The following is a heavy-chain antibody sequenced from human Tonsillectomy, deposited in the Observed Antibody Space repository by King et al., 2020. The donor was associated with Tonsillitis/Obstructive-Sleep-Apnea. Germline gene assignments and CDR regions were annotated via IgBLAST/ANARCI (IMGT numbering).Heavy chain of an antibody. J-gene: IGHJ5*02. CDR3: ARNRFTISGVILPEAEYWFDP. Sequence: QLVQSGTEVKKPGASVKVSCKTSGYTFTSFGISWVRQAAGQGLEWMGWISPYNDNTKYAQTFQGRVSMTTDIATSTDYMELRSLRSDDTAVYYCARNRFTISGVILPEAEYWFDPWGQGTLVTVSS. CDR1: GYTFTSFG. D-gene: IGHD3-3*01. V-gene: IGHV1-18*01. CDR2: ISPYNDNT.